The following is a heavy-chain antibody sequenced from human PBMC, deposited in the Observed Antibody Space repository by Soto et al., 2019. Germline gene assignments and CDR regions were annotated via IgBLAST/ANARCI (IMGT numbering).Heavy chain of an antibody. CDR2: IYYSGST. Sequence: PSETLSLTCTVSGGSISSSSYYWGWIRQPPGKGLEWIGTIYYSGSTYYNPSLKSRVTISVDTSKNQFSLKLSSVTAADTAVYYCARPGKGFYYYYYMDVWGKGTTVTVSS. CDR3: ARPGKGFYYYYYMDV. D-gene: IGHD1-26*01. CDR1: GGSISSSSYY. J-gene: IGHJ6*03. V-gene: IGHV4-39*01.